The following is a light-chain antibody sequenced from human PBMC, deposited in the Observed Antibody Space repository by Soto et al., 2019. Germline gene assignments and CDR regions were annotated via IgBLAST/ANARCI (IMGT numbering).Light chain of an antibody. CDR1: QSVFSS. CDR2: GAA. Sequence: DIVMTQSPATLSVSPGERATLSCRASQSVFSSLAWYQQKPGQAPRLLIYGAATRATGIPARFSGSGSGTDFTLTITRLEPEDFAVYYCQQYQSLTFGGGTKVDIK. V-gene: IGKV3-15*01. J-gene: IGKJ4*01. CDR3: QQYQSLT.